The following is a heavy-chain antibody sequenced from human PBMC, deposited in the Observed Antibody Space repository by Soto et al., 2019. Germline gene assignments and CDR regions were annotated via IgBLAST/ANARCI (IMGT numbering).Heavy chain of an antibody. J-gene: IGHJ4*02. Sequence: GGPLRLSCAASGFTFSSYAMGWVRQAPGKGLEWVLAISGSGGSTYYADSVKGRFTISRDNSKNTLYLQMNSLRAEDTAVYYCAKDGGQGQLLWFGEPPGYYFDYWGQGTLVTVSS. V-gene: IGHV3-23*01. CDR1: GFTFSSYA. CDR2: ISGSGGST. CDR3: AKDGGQGQLLWFGEPPGYYFDY. D-gene: IGHD3-10*01.